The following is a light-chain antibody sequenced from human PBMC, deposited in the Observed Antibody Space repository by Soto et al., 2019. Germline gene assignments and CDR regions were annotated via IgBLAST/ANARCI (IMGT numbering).Light chain of an antibody. V-gene: IGKV3-11*01. Sequence: PGERATLSCRASQSVSSYLAWYQQKPGQAPRLLIYDASNRATGIPARFSGSGSGTDFTLTISSLEPEDFAVYYCQQRSNWPPGSTFGQGTKLEIK. CDR1: QSVSSY. CDR2: DAS. J-gene: IGKJ2*02. CDR3: QQRSNWPPGST.